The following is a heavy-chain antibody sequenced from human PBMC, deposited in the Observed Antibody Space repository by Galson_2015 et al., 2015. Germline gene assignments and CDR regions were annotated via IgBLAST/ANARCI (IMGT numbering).Heavy chain of an antibody. CDR2: ISAYNGNT. Sequence: SVKVSCKASGGTFSSYAISWVRQAPGQGLKWMGWISAYNGNTNYAQKLQGRVTMTTDTSTSTAYMELRSLRSDDTAVYYCARTKKYVWGSYRWAPYDYWGQGTLVTVSS. CDR3: ARTKKYVWGSYRWAPYDY. V-gene: IGHV1-18*01. CDR1: GGTFSSYA. J-gene: IGHJ4*02. D-gene: IGHD3-16*02.